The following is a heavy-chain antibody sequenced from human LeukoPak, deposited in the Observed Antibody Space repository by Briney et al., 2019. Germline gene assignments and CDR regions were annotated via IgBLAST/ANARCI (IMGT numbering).Heavy chain of an antibody. CDR2: INLDGSQK. D-gene: IGHD3-10*01. CDR1: GFTFSNYW. Sequence: GSLRLSCAASGFTFSNYWMAWVRQAPGKGPEWVANINLDGSQKYYVDSVKGRFTISRDNSKNTLYLQMNSLRAEDTAVYYCARGGSGYYGSGFDYWGQGTLVTVSS. V-gene: IGHV3-7*03. CDR3: ARGGSGYYGSGFDY. J-gene: IGHJ4*02.